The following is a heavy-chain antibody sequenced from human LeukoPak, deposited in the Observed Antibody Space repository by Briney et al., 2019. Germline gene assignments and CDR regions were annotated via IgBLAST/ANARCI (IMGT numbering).Heavy chain of an antibody. Sequence: SGTLSLTCAVSGGSISSSNWWSWVRQPPGKGLEWIGEIYHSGSTNYNPSLKSRVTISVDKSKNQFSLKLSSVTAADTAVYYCARQTSPLYCSGGSCYSGVLDYWGQGTLVTVSS. CDR1: GGSISSSNW. J-gene: IGHJ4*02. CDR2: IYHSGST. CDR3: ARQTSPLYCSGGSCYSGVLDY. V-gene: IGHV4-4*02. D-gene: IGHD2-15*01.